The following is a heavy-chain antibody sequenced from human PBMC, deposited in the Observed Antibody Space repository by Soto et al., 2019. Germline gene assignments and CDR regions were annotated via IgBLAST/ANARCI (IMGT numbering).Heavy chain of an antibody. V-gene: IGHV4-34*01. CDR3: ARVPLLVRYYYYYYCRAV. Sequence: QVQLQQWGAGLLKPSETLSLTCAVYGGSFSGYYWSWIRQPPGKGLEWIGEINHIGSTNYNPSLKGRVTMSVDTSKNHFAVKLSSVTAEDTAVYYCARVPLLVRYYYYYYCRAVWGKGTPVTVSS. CDR2: INHIGST. J-gene: IGHJ6*03. CDR1: GGSFSGYY. D-gene: IGHD3-10*01.